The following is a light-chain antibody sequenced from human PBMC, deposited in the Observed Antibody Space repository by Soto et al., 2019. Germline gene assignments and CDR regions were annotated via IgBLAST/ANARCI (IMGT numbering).Light chain of an antibody. J-gene: IGKJ1*01. Sequence: EIVLTQSPGTLSLSPGERATLSCRASQSVSSSYLAWYQQKPGQAPRLLIYGASSRATGIPGRFSGSGSGTDFTLTSSRLEPDDVAVYYCQQYGSSPRTFGQGTKVAIK. CDR1: QSVSSSY. V-gene: IGKV3-20*01. CDR3: QQYGSSPRT. CDR2: GAS.